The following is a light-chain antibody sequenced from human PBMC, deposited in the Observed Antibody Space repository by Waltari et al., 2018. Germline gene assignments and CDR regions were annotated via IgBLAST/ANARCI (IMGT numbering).Light chain of an antibody. CDR3: CSYVSNTYV. Sequence: QSALTQPASVSGSPGQSITISCTGTTTDSWTYNLVSWYQQHPGKAPKLIIFEGTKRPPGVSNRFFASKSGNTASLTISGLQADDESDYHCCSYVSNTYVFGTGTKVTVL. CDR2: EGT. V-gene: IGLV2-23*01. CDR1: TTDSWTYNL. J-gene: IGLJ1*01.